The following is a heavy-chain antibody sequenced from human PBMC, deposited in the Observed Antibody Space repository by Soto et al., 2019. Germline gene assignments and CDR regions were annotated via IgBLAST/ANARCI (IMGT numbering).Heavy chain of an antibody. J-gene: IGHJ5*02. D-gene: IGHD6-6*01. Sequence: QVQLVQSGAEVKKPGSSVKVSCKASGGTFSSYAISWVRQAPGQGLEWMGGIIPIFGTANYAQKFQGRVTITADKSASTAYVELSSLRSEDTAVYYCAGASIAARPDRVRSWFDPWGQGTLVTVSS. V-gene: IGHV1-69*06. CDR1: GGTFSSYA. CDR2: IIPIFGTA. CDR3: AGASIAARPDRVRSWFDP.